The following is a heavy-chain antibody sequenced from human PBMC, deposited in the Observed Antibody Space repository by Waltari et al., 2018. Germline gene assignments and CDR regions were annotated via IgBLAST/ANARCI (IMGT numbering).Heavy chain of an antibody. D-gene: IGHD5-12*01. CDR1: GYTFTSYA. Sequence: QVQLVQSGAEVKKPGASVKVSCKASGYTFTSYAMHWVRQAPGQRLEWMGWINAGNGNTKYSQKLQGRVTITRDTSAGTAYMELSSLRSEDTAVYYCARKSGYDENFDYWGQGTLVTVSS. J-gene: IGHJ4*02. V-gene: IGHV1-3*01. CDR3: ARKSGYDENFDY. CDR2: INAGNGNT.